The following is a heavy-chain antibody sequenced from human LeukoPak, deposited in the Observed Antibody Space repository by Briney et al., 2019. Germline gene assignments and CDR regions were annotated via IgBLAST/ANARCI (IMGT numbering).Heavy chain of an antibody. V-gene: IGHV4-34*01. D-gene: IGHD1-26*01. J-gene: IGHJ4*02. CDR3: ARGQVVFGGSYYFDY. CDR1: GGSFSGYY. CDR2: INHSGST. Sequence: SETLSLTCAVYGGSFSGYYWSWIRQPPGKGLEWIGEINHSGSTNYNPSLKSRVTISVDTSKNQFSLKLSSVTAADTAVYYCARGQVVFGGSYYFDYWDQGTLVTVSS.